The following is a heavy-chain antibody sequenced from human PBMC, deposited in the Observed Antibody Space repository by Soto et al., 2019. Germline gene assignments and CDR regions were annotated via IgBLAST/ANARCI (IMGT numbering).Heavy chain of an antibody. CDR2: ISGSGGNT. D-gene: IGHD6-19*01. J-gene: IGHJ5*02. CDR3: TNSIAVDPGCLDP. V-gene: IGHV3-23*01. Sequence: GESLRLSCASSGFTFSSYAMSWVRQAPGKGLEWVSAISGSGGNTFYSDAVKGRFSISRDNSKNTVDLQMNSLRAEDTAVYYCTNSIAVDPGCLDPWVQGILVTVSS. CDR1: GFTFSSYA.